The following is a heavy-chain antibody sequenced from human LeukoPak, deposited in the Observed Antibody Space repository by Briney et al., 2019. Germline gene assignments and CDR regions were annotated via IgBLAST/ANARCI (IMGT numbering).Heavy chain of an antibody. V-gene: IGHV1-8*01. D-gene: IGHD1-1*01. CDR2: VHPNSGNT. CDR1: GYPFSTYE. CDR3: ARGPRNER. J-gene: IGHJ4*02. Sequence: ASVKISCRTSGYPFSTYEINWVRRAAGQGLEWMGWVHPNSGNTAYAQKFQGRVTMTRDTSISTAYMELSGLRSDDTAVYFCARGPRNERWGQGTMVTASS.